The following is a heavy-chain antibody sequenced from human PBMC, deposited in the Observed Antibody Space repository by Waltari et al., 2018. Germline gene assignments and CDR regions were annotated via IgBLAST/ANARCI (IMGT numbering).Heavy chain of an antibody. J-gene: IGHJ3*02. CDR2: RYHSGST. D-gene: IGHD3-10*01. CDR1: GGSIRSGGYY. Sequence: QVQLQESGPGLVKPSQTLSLTCPVSGGSIRSGGYYWSWIRQHPGKGLEWIGYRYHSGSTYYNPYLKSRVTISVDRSKNQFSLKLSSVTAADTAVYYCARDRSMVRGVKNAFDIWGQGTMVTVSS. V-gene: IGHV4-31*03. CDR3: ARDRSMVRGVKNAFDI.